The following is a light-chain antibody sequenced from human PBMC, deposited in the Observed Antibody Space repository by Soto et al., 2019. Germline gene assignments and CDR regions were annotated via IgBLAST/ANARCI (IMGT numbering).Light chain of an antibody. Sequence: EIMLTQSPATLSLSPGERAILSCRASQSVSTFLAWFQQKPGQPPRLLIYNASNRTTGIPARFSGSWSGTDFTLTISSLEPEDFAVYYCQQRGDWPPITFGQGTRLEIK. CDR2: NAS. V-gene: IGKV3-11*01. CDR1: QSVSTF. J-gene: IGKJ5*01. CDR3: QQRGDWPPIT.